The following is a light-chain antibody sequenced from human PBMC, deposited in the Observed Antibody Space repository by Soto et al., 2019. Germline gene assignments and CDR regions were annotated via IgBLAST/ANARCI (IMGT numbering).Light chain of an antibody. J-gene: IGKJ1*01. CDR3: LQDYNYPWT. V-gene: IGKV1-6*01. Sequence: AIQMTQSPSSLSASVGDRVTITCRASQDIRNELGWYQQRPGKAPKLLIFAASNLQSGVPSRFSGSGSGTDFTLTISSLQPEDFATYYCLQDYNYPWTFGQGTKVDIK. CDR1: QDIRNE. CDR2: AAS.